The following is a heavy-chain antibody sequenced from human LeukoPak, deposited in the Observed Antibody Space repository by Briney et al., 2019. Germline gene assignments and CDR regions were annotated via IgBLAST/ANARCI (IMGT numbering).Heavy chain of an antibody. Sequence: SVKVSCKASGGTFTSYAISWVRQAPGQGLEWMGGIIPIFGTANYAQKFQGRVTITTDESTSTAYMELSSLRSEDTAVYYCARADVVVPAAIKGYWGQGTLVTVSS. CDR3: ARADVVVPAAIKGY. D-gene: IGHD2-2*02. CDR1: GGTFTSYA. CDR2: IIPIFGTA. V-gene: IGHV1-69*05. J-gene: IGHJ4*02.